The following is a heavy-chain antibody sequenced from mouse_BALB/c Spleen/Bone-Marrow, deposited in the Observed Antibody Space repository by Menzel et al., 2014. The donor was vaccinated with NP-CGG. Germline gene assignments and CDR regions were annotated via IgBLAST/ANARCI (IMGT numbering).Heavy chain of an antibody. CDR3: ARDHYGYYTMDY. D-gene: IGHD1-2*01. CDR1: GFTFSSYA. Sequence: EVKVVESGGGLVKPGGSLKLSCAASGFTFSSYAMSWVRQSPEKRLVWVAEISSGGSYTYYPDTVTGRFTISRDNAKNTLYLEMSSLRSEDTAMYYCARDHYGYYTMDYWGQGTSVTVSS. J-gene: IGHJ4*01. V-gene: IGHV5-9-4*01. CDR2: ISSGGSYT.